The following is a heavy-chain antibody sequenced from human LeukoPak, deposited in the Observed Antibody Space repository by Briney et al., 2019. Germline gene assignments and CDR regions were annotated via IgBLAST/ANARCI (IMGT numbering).Heavy chain of an antibody. CDR2: IYYSGST. Sequence: PSETLSLTCTVSGGSISSYYWSWIRQPPGKGLEWIGYIYYSGSTNYNPSLKSRVTISVDTSKNQFSLKLSSVTAADTAVYYCATSRYYDSSVPPFDYWGQGTLVTVSS. CDR3: ATSRYYDSSVPPFDY. J-gene: IGHJ4*02. CDR1: GGSISSYY. D-gene: IGHD3-22*01. V-gene: IGHV4-59*01.